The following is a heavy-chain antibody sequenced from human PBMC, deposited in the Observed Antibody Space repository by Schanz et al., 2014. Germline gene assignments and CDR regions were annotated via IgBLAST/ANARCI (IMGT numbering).Heavy chain of an antibody. D-gene: IGHD3-9*01. CDR2: SRNKGHSYTS. CDR3: ARRNFYDKSAAFDY. Sequence: EVKLVESGGGLVKPGGSLRISCAASGFTFSDHFMDWVRQAPGKGLERVGHSRNKGHSYTSEYAASVKGRFTISRDESEISLYLQMDSLKTEDTAVYYCARRNFYDKSAAFDYWGQGSLVTVSS. J-gene: IGHJ4*02. V-gene: IGHV3-72*01. CDR1: GFTFSDHF.